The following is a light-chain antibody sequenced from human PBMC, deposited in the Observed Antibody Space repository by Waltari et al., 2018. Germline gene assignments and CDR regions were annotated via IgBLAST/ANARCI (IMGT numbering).Light chain of an antibody. V-gene: IGKV2-30*02. Sequence: DVVMTQSPLSLPDTLGQPASISCTPRQDLVHTDGKTYLNWFQQRPGQSPRRLIYKVSNRDSGVPDRFSGSGSGTVFTLKITRVEAEDVGTYYCMQATHWPLTFGRGTKVEIK. CDR1: QDLVHTDGKTY. CDR3: MQATHWPLT. CDR2: KVS. J-gene: IGKJ1*01.